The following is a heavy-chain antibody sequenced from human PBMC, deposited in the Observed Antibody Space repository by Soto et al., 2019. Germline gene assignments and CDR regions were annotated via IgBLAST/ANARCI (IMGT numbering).Heavy chain of an antibody. CDR3: ARGISGYSSSWYVN. V-gene: IGHV4-59*01. Sequence: SETLSHTCTVSGGSISSYYWSWIRQPPGKGLEWIGYIYYSGSTNYNPSLKSRVTISVDTSKNQFSLKLSSVTAADTAVYYCARGISGYSSSWYVNWGQGTLVTASS. D-gene: IGHD6-13*01. CDR1: GGSISSYY. CDR2: IYYSGST. J-gene: IGHJ4*02.